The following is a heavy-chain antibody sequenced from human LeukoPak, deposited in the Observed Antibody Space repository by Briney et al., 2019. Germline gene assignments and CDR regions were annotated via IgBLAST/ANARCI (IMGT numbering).Heavy chain of an antibody. J-gene: IGHJ4*02. CDR3: AKDHSSWAPVDY. V-gene: IGHV3-23*01. Sequence: PGGSLRLSCAASGFTFSTYAMSWVRQAPGKGLEWVSIISGTGGSTYYADSVKGRFTISRDNSKNMLYLQMNSLRAEDTALYYCAKDHSSWAPVDYWGQGTLVTVSS. D-gene: IGHD6-13*01. CDR1: GFTFSTYA. CDR2: ISGTGGST.